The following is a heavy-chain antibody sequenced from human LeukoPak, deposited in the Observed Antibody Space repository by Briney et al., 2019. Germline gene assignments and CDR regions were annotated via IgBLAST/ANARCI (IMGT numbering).Heavy chain of an antibody. CDR2: IWPGDSDT. CDR3: ARLNYDSSGYLYYYYYYYMDV. CDR1: GYDFTTYW. V-gene: IGHV5-51*01. J-gene: IGHJ6*03. D-gene: IGHD3-22*01. Sequence: GESLKISCKISGYDFTTYWIGWVRQMPGKGLECMGIIWPGDSDTRYSPSFQGQVTISADKSISTAYLQWSSLKASDTAMYYCARLNYDSSGYLYYYYYYYMDVWGKGTTVTVSS.